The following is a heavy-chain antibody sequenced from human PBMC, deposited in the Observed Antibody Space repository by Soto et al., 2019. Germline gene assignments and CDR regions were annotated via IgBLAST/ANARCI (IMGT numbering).Heavy chain of an antibody. V-gene: IGHV3-33*01. CDR3: ARDQFPGIAAAGAY. D-gene: IGHD6-13*01. CDR2: IWYDGSNK. CDR1: GFTFSSYG. Sequence: GGSLILSCAASGFTFSSYGMHWVRQAPGKGLEWVAVIWYDGSNKYYADSVKGRFTISRDNSKNTLYLQMNSLRAEDTAVYYCARDQFPGIAAAGAYWGQGTLVTVSS. J-gene: IGHJ4*02.